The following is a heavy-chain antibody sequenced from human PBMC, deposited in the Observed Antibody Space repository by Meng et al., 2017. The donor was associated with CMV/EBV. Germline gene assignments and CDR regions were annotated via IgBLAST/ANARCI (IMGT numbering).Heavy chain of an antibody. CDR3: ARGPISPRYCSSTSCRYWFDP. J-gene: IGHJ5*02. Sequence: ASVKVSCKASGYTFTSYDINWVRQATGQGLEWMGWMNPNSGNTGYAQKFQGRVTITRNTSISTAYMELSSLRSEDTAVYYCARGPISPRYCSSTSCRYWFDPWGQETLVTVSS. CDR1: GYTFTSYD. CDR2: MNPNSGNT. V-gene: IGHV1-8*03. D-gene: IGHD2-2*01.